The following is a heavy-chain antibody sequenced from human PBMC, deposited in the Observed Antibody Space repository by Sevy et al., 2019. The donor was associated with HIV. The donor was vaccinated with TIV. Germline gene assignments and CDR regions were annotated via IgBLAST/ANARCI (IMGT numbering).Heavy chain of an antibody. CDR3: ARGNIVVVPAAIGSDY. CDR1: GFTFSSYA. V-gene: IGHV3-30*04. J-gene: IGHJ4*02. CDR2: ISYDGSNK. D-gene: IGHD2-2*01. Sequence: GGSLRLSCAASGFTFSSYAMHWVRQAPGKGLEWVAVISYDGSNKYYADSVKGRFTISRDNSKNTLYLQMNSLRAEDTAVYYCARGNIVVVPAAIGSDYWGQGTLVTVSS.